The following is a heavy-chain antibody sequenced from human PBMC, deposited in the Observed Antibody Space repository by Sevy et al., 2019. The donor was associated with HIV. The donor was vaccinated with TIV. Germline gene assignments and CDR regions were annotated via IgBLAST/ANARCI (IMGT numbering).Heavy chain of an antibody. D-gene: IGHD3-22*01. CDR3: ARHYIYDSSGYYLLDY. V-gene: IGHV4-39*01. J-gene: IGHJ4*02. CDR1: GGSISSSSYY. CDR2: IYYSGST. Sequence: SETLSLTCTVSGGSISSSSYYWGWIRQPPGKGLEWIGSIYYSGSTYYNPSLKSRVTIPVDTSKNQFSLKLSFVTAADTAVYYCARHYIYDSSGYYLLDYWGQGTLVTVSS.